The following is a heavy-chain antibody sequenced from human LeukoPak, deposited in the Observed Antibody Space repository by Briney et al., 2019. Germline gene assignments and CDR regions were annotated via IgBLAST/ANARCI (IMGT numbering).Heavy chain of an antibody. CDR1: GFTFSSYA. V-gene: IGHV4-39*07. CDR2: IYYSGST. J-gene: IGHJ5*02. D-gene: IGHD6-13*01. CDR3: AREREGIAAAGTLDANWFDP. Sequence: GSLRLSCAASGFTFSSYAMSWVRQAPGKGLEWIGSIYYSGSTYYNPSLKSRVTISVDTSKNQFSLKLSSVTAADTAVYYCAREREGIAAAGTLDANWFDPWGQGTLVTVSS.